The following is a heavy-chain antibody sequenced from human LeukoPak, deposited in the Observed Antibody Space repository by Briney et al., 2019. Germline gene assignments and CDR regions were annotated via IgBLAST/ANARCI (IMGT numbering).Heavy chain of an antibody. Sequence: GGSLRLSCAASGFTFSNAWMSWVRQAPGKGLEWVGRIKSKTDGGTTDYAAPVKGRFTISRDDSKNTLYLQLNSLKTEDTAVYYCTEGGNSYGLDYWGQGTLVTVSS. CDR1: GFTFSNAW. D-gene: IGHD5-18*01. J-gene: IGHJ4*02. CDR3: TEGGNSYGLDY. V-gene: IGHV3-15*01. CDR2: IKSKTDGGTT.